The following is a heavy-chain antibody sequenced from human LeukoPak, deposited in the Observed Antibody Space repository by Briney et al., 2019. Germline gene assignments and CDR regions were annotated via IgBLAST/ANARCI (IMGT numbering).Heavy chain of an antibody. CDR1: GFTFSNAW. V-gene: IGHV3-15*01. D-gene: IGHD5-18*01. CDR2: IKSKTDGGTT. Sequence: GGSLRLSCAASGFTFSNAWMSWVRQAPGKGLERVGRIKSKTDGGTTDYAAPVKGRFTISRDDSKNTLYLQMNSLKTEDTAVYYCTTRRGYSYGTIDYWGQGTLVTVSS. J-gene: IGHJ4*02. CDR3: TTRRGYSYGTIDY.